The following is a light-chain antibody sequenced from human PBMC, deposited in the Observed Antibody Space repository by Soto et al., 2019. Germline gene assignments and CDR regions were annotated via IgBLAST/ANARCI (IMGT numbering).Light chain of an antibody. V-gene: IGKV3-20*01. J-gene: IGKJ5*01. Sequence: EIVLTQSPGTLSLSPGERATLSCRASQSVSSSYLAWYQQKPGQAPRLLIYGLSSRATDIPDRFIGSGSGKYFTLTISTLEDEDFEAYYCHPYASSPLVTLGQGTRLEIK. CDR1: QSVSSSY. CDR2: GLS. CDR3: HPYASSPLVT.